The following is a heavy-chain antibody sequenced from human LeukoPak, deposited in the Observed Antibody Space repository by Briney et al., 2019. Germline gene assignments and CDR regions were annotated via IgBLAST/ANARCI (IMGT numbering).Heavy chain of an antibody. Sequence: SETLSLTCAVYGGSFSGYYWSWIRQPPGKGLGWIGKINHSGSTNYNPSLKSRVTISVDTSKNQFSLKLSSVTAADTAVYYCARLRAVVGNWNYVEYFDYWGQGTLVTVSS. CDR2: INHSGST. CDR3: ARLRAVVGNWNYVEYFDY. J-gene: IGHJ4*02. CDR1: GGSFSGYY. V-gene: IGHV4-34*01. D-gene: IGHD1-7*01.